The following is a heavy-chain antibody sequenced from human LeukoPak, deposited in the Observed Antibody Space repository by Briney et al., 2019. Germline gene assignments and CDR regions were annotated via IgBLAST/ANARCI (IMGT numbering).Heavy chain of an antibody. Sequence: GRSLRLSCAASGFTFSSYAMHWVRQAPGKGLEWLAVISYDGSNKYYADSVKGRFTISRDNSKNTLYLQMNSLRAEDTAVYYCAKSPISITMIVVVITNYYFDYWGQGTLVTVSS. D-gene: IGHD3-22*01. CDR2: ISYDGSNK. V-gene: IGHV3-30-3*01. J-gene: IGHJ4*02. CDR1: GFTFSSYA. CDR3: AKSPISITMIVVVITNYYFDY.